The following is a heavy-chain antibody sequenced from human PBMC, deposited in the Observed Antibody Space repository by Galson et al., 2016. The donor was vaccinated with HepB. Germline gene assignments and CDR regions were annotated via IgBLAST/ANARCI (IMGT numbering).Heavy chain of an antibody. V-gene: IGHV4-59*01. J-gene: IGHJ5*02. Sequence: SETLSLTCTVSGGSITNFYWTWVRQPPGKGLEWIGYIYNSGSTNYNPSLKSRVTISVDTSKNQFSLKLSSVIAADMAVYYCASSPSGSYIRWLDPWGQGTLVTVSS. CDR3: ASSPSGSYIRWLDP. CDR2: IYNSGST. D-gene: IGHD1-26*01. CDR1: GGSITNFY.